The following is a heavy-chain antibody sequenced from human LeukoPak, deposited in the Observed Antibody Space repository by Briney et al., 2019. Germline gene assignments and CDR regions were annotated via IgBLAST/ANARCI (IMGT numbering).Heavy chain of an antibody. D-gene: IGHD5-18*01. J-gene: IGHJ4*02. Sequence: ASVKVSCKASGYTFTDYYLHWVRQATGQGLEWMGWMNPNSGNTGYAQKFQGRVTITRNTSISTAYMELSSLRSEDTAVYYCAREVPQLWFDYWGQGTLVTVSS. CDR3: AREVPQLWFDY. CDR1: GYTFTDYY. CDR2: MNPNSGNT. V-gene: IGHV1-8*03.